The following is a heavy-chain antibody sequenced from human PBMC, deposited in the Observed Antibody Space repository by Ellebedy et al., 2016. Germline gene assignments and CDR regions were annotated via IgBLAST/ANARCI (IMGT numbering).Heavy chain of an antibody. CDR2: ISYSSSNK. CDR1: GLTLSRYG. J-gene: IGHJ4*02. CDR3: AISTTMIFFEY. V-gene: IGHV3-48*04. Sequence: GESLKISCSASGLTLSRYGMSWVRQAPGKGLEWVSYISYSSSNKYYADSVQGRFAISRDNADKSLYLQMDSLRAEDTAVYYCAISTTMIFFEYWGQGTLVTVSS. D-gene: IGHD3-22*01.